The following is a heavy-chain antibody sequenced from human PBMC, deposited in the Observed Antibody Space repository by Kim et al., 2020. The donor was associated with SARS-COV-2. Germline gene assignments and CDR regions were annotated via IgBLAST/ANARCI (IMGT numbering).Heavy chain of an antibody. Sequence: GGSLRLSCAASGFTFSDYYMSWIRQAPGKGLEWVSYISSSGSTIYYADSVKGRFTISRDNAKNSLYLQMNSLRAEDTAVYYCARDLGPEDTYYYYGMDVWGQGTTVTVSS. CDR3: ARDLGPEDTYYYYGMDV. V-gene: IGHV3-11*01. CDR1: GFTFSDYY. CDR2: ISSSGSTI. D-gene: IGHD5-18*01. J-gene: IGHJ6*02.